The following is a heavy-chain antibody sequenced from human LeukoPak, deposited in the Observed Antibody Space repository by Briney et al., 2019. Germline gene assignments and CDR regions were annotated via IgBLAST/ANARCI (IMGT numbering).Heavy chain of an antibody. CDR1: GFTLSSYG. J-gene: IGHJ3*02. D-gene: IGHD2-2*01. CDR3: AKGKRDQLLLCAFDI. V-gene: IGHV3-23*01. CDR2: ISGSGGSI. Sequence: GGSLRLSCAASGFTLSSYGMSWVRQAPGKGLEWVSAISGSGGSIYYADSVKGRFTISRDNSKNTLYLQMNSLRAEDTAIYYCAKGKRDQLLLCAFDIWGQGTMVTVSS.